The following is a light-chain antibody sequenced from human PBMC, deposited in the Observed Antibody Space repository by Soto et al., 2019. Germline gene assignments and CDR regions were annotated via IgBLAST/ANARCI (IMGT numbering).Light chain of an antibody. V-gene: IGKV3-15*01. J-gene: IGKJ1*01. CDR2: RAS. Sequence: EVVMTQSPGAVSVSPGERATLSCRASQSVTSNVAWYQQKPGQAPRLLIYRASARATGVPARFSGSGSGTEFSLTINSLQFEEFGIYYCKQYDYWWTFGQGTKVEI. CDR3: KQYDYWWT. CDR1: QSVTSN.